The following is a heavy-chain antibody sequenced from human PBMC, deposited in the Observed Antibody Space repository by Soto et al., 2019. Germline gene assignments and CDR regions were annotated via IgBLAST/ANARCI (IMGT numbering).Heavy chain of an antibody. Sequence: ASVKVSCKASGGTFSSYAISWVRQAPGQGLEWMGGIIPIFGTANYAQKFQGRVTITADKSTSTAYMELSSLRSEDTAVYYCARARLGVATIGDYYYGMDVRGQGTTVTVSS. V-gene: IGHV1-69*06. J-gene: IGHJ6*02. D-gene: IGHD5-12*01. CDR3: ARARLGVATIGDYYYGMDV. CDR1: GGTFSSYA. CDR2: IIPIFGTA.